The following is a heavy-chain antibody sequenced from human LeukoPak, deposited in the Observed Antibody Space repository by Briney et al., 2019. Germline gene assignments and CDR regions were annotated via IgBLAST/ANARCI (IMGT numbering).Heavy chain of an antibody. CDR1: GYIFIGYY. D-gene: IGHD3-22*01. V-gene: IGHV1-2*02. CDR2: INPNSGGA. J-gene: IGHJ4*02. CDR3: ASSPLIENPFDY. Sequence: ASVKVSCKASGYIFIGYYIHWVRQAPGQGLEWMGWINPNSGGANYAQMFQGRATMTRDTSISTTYMELSSLRPDDTAVYYCASSPLIENPFDYWGQGTLVTVSS.